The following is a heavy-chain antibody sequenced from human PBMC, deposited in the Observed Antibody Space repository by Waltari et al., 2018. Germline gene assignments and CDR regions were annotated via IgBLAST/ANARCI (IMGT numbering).Heavy chain of an antibody. Sequence: EVQLVESGGGLVQPGGSLRLSCAASGFTFSSYSMNWVRQAPGTGLEWVSYISSSSSTIYYADSVKSRFTISRDNAKNSLYLQMNSLRAEDTAVYYCARGGSEHSGERKGLDYWGQGTLVTVSS. CDR2: ISSSSSTI. D-gene: IGHD5-12*01. CDR1: GFTFSSYS. CDR3: ARGGSEHSGERKGLDY. V-gene: IGHV3-48*01. J-gene: IGHJ4*02.